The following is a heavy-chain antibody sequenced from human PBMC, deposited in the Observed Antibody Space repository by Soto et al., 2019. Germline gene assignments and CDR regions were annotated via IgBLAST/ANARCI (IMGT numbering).Heavy chain of an antibody. J-gene: IGHJ6*02. V-gene: IGHV3-72*01. CDR2: SRNKANGYTT. CDR3: AREAGIAPAVSGYYYYGMDV. Sequence: EVQLVESGGGLVQPGGSLRLSCAASGFTFSDHYMDWVRQAPGKGLEWVGRSRNKANGYTTEYAASVQGRFTISRDDSKNSLYLQMNSLNTEDTAVYFCAREAGIAPAVSGYYYYGMDVWGQGTTVTVSS. CDR1: GFTFSDHY. D-gene: IGHD6-13*01.